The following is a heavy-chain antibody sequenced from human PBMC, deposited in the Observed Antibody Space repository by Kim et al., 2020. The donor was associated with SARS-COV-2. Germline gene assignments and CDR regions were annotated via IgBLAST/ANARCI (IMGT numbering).Heavy chain of an antibody. J-gene: IGHJ4*02. CDR3: ANFGFDWLLSL. Sequence: GGSLRLSCEGSGFIFSHYWMHWVRQAPGKGLVWVSRISSDGSFTGYADSVKGRFTISRDNTKNTLYLQMNSLRAEDTAFYYCANFGFDWLLSLWGQGTLVTVSS. V-gene: IGHV3-74*01. D-gene: IGHD3-9*01. CDR2: ISSDGSFT. CDR1: GFIFSHYW.